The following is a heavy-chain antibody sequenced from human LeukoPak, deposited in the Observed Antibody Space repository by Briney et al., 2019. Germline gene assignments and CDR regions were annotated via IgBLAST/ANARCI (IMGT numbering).Heavy chain of an antibody. Sequence: GGSLRLSCAASGFTFSNFAVHWVRQAPGKGLEWVSIVSYDGSNEYYADSVKGRFTISRDNSKNTLYLQMSSLRAEDAAVYYCARRNAMDVWGQGTTVIVFS. CDR3: ARRNAMDV. J-gene: IGHJ6*02. V-gene: IGHV3-30-3*01. CDR2: VSYDGSNE. CDR1: GFTFSNFA.